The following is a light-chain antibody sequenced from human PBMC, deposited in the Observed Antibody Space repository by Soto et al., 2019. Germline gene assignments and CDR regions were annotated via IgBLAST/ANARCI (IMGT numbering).Light chain of an antibody. J-gene: IGLJ3*02. CDR1: SGHSSNI. CDR3: ETWDSNTWV. Sequence: QSVLTQSSSVSASLGSSVKLTCTLNSGHSSNIIAWHQQQPGKAPRYLMKVEGSGTFNKGSGVPDRFSGYRSGADRYLTISDLQFEDEADYYCETWDSNTWVFGGGTKLTVL. CDR2: VEGSGTF. V-gene: IGLV4-60*02.